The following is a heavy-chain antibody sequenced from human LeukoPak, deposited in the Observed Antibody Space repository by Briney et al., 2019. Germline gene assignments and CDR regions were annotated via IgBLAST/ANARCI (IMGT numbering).Heavy chain of an antibody. D-gene: IGHD6-13*01. V-gene: IGHV3-23*01. CDR1: GFTLSSYG. J-gene: IGHJ5*02. CDR3: AKDRPYITSWYGCSPP. CDR2: LSDSGGGT. Sequence: PGGSLRLSCAASGFTLSSYGMTWVRQAPGKQLEWVSTLSDSGGGTYYADSVKGRFTISRDNSRNTLYLQMHSLRVEDTAVYYCAKDRPYITSWYGCSPPWGQGTLVTVSS.